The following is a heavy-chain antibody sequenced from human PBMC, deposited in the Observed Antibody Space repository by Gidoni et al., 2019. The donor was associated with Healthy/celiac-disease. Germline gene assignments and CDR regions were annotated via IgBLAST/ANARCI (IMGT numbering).Heavy chain of an antibody. CDR3: ASELLLLAWFDP. CDR1: GGSISSGSYD. J-gene: IGHJ5*02. CDR2: IYTSGST. D-gene: IGHD2-15*01. V-gene: IGHV4-61*02. Sequence: VPLQESGPDLVKPSQTLSLTCPGSGGSISSGSYDWSWLRQPAGKGLEWLGRIYTSGSTTYNPSLKSRVTISVDTSKNQFSLKLSSVTAADTSVYYCASELLLLAWFDPWGQGTLVTVSS.